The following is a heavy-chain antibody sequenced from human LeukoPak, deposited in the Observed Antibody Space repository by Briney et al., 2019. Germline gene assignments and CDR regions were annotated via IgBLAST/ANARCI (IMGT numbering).Heavy chain of an antibody. CDR2: ISAYNGNT. CDR1: GYTFTSYG. Sequence: ASVKVSCKASGYTFTSYGISWVRQAPGQGLEWMGWISAYNGNTNYAQKLQGRVTMTTDTSTSTAYMELRSLRSDDAAVYYRAREDFDSEYAYNWFDPWGQGTLVTVSS. D-gene: IGHD3-9*01. CDR3: AREDFDSEYAYNWFDP. J-gene: IGHJ5*02. V-gene: IGHV1-18*01.